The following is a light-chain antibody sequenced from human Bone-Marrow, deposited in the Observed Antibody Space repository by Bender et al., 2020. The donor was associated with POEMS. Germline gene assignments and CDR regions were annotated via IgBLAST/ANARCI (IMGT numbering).Light chain of an antibody. V-gene: IGLV1-44*01. J-gene: IGLJ1*01. CDR1: GSNIGGYP. CDR2: TNN. CDR3: CSYSSSSTLYV. Sequence: QSVLTQPPSVSGTPGQRVTISCSGSGSNIGGYPVNWYQQLPGTAPRLLIYTNNERPSGVPDRFSGSTSGNTASLTISGLQAEDEADYFCCSYSSSSTLYVFGTGTKVTVL.